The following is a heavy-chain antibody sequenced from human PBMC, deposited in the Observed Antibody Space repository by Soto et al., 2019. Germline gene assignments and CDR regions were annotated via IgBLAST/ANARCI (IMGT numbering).Heavy chain of an antibody. Sequence: QVQLVQSGAEVKKPGASVKVSCKASGYTFTSYAMHWVRQAPGQRLEWMGWINAGNGNTKYSQKFQGRVTITRDTSASTAYMELSSLRSEDTAVYYGARGGSIYWYFDLWGRGTLVTVSS. D-gene: IGHD1-26*01. J-gene: IGHJ2*01. CDR2: INAGNGNT. CDR3: ARGGSIYWYFDL. V-gene: IGHV1-3*01. CDR1: GYTFTSYA.